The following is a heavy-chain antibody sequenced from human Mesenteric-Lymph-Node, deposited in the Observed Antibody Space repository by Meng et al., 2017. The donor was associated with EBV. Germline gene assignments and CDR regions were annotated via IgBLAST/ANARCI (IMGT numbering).Heavy chain of an antibody. J-gene: IGHJ4*02. Sequence: QVQLQESGPGLVKPSETLSLKCTVSGDSVSSDNYYWSWIRQPPGKGLEWIGYIHYSGSTNYNPSLKSRVTISVDSSKNQFSLKLSSVTAADTAVYYCARALYSNSYYGSLSYWGLGTLVTVSS. D-gene: IGHD3-10*01. V-gene: IGHV4-61*01. CDR1: GDSVSSDNYY. CDR3: ARALYSNSYYGSLSY. CDR2: IHYSGST.